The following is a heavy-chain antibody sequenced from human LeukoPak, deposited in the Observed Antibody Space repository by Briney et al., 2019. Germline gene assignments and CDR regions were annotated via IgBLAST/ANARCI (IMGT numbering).Heavy chain of an antibody. CDR3: ARTYYYGSGSYHWFDP. Sequence: PSETLSLTCTVSGGPISSYYWSWIRQPPGKGLEWIGYIYYSGSTNYNPSLKSRVTISVDTSKSQFSLKLSSVTAADTAVYYCARTYYYGSGSYHWFDPWGQGTLVTVSS. J-gene: IGHJ5*02. V-gene: IGHV4-59*08. CDR2: IYYSGST. D-gene: IGHD3-10*01. CDR1: GGPISSYY.